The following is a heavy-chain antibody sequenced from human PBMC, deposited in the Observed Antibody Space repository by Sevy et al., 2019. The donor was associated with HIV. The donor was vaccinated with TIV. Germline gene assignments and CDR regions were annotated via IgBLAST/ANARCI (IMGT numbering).Heavy chain of an antibody. CDR1: GFTFSSYA. CDR3: AKDFVPWADHGVSDY. D-gene: IGHD6-6*01. Sequence: GGSLRLSCAASGFTFSSYAMSWVRQAPGKGLEWVSAISCSGGSTYYADSVKGRFTISRDNSKNTLYLQMNSLRAEDTAVYYCAKDFVPWADHGVSDYWGQGTLVTVSS. J-gene: IGHJ4*02. CDR2: ISCSGGST. V-gene: IGHV3-23*01.